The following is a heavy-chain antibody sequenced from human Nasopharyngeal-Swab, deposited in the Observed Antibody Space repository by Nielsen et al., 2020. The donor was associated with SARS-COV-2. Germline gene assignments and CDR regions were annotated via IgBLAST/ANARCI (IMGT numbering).Heavy chain of an antibody. J-gene: IGHJ4*02. Sequence: SETLSLTCTVSGGSISSGCYYWSWIRQHPGKGLEWIGYIYYSGSTYYNPSLKSRVTISVDTSKNQFSLKLSSVTAADTAVYYCARAGRTIFGVVTSFDYWGQGTLVTVSS. CDR3: ARAGRTIFGVVTSFDY. V-gene: IGHV4-31*03. CDR1: GGSISSGCYY. D-gene: IGHD3-3*01. CDR2: IYYSGST.